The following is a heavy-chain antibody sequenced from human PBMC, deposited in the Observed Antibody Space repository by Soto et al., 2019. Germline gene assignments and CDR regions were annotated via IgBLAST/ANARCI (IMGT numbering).Heavy chain of an antibody. V-gene: IGHV3-15*01. D-gene: IGHD2-2*01. J-gene: IGHJ5*02. CDR2: IKSKPDGGTT. Sequence: EVQLVESGGGLVKPGGSLRLSCTASGFTFNNAWMSWVRQAPGKGLEWLSRIKSKPDGGTTDYAAPVKGRFTISRDDSKNTLYVQMNSLKTEDTAVYYCTTERYCSSSNCYGGFDPWGQGTLVTVSS. CDR1: GFTFNNAW. CDR3: TTERYCSSSNCYGGFDP.